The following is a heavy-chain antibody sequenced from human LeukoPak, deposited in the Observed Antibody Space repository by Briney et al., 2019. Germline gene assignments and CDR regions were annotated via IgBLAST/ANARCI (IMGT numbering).Heavy chain of an antibody. CDR3: VREGNELLSKNFDY. V-gene: IGHV1-2*02. CDR2: INPHSGGT. D-gene: IGHD2-21*02. J-gene: IGHJ4*02. Sequence: GASVKVSRKASGFTFTAYYIHWVRQAPGQGLEWMGYINPHSGGTSSPQKFQGRVTMTTDTSISAAYMELSSLISGDTAMYYCVREGNELLSKNFDYWGQGTLVTVSS. CDR1: GFTFTAYY.